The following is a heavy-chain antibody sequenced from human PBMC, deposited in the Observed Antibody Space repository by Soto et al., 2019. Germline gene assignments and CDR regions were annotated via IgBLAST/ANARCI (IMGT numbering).Heavy chain of an antibody. J-gene: IGHJ6*02. CDR2: IIPIFGTA. CDR3: ASVPGIAAAGSAGLYGMDV. Sequence: QVQLVQSGAEVKKPGSSVKVSCKASGGTFSSYAISWVRQAPGQGLEWLGGIIPIFGTANYAQKFQGRVTITADESTSTAYMELSSLRSEDTAVYYCASVPGIAAAGSAGLYGMDVWGQGTTVTVSS. V-gene: IGHV1-69*01. D-gene: IGHD6-25*01. CDR1: GGTFSSYA.